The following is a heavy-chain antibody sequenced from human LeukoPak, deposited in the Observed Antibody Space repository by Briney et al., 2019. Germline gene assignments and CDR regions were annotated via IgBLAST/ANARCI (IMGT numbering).Heavy chain of an antibody. Sequence: GASVKVSCKASGYTFTSYGISWVRQAPGQGLEWMGWISAYNGNTNYAQKLQGRVTMTTDTSTSTAYMELRSLRSDDTAVYYCARGTPHYYGSGSYYIRRFDPWGQGTLVTVSS. V-gene: IGHV1-18*01. CDR3: ARGTPHYYGSGSYYIRRFDP. D-gene: IGHD3-10*01. CDR1: GYTFTSYG. J-gene: IGHJ5*02. CDR2: ISAYNGNT.